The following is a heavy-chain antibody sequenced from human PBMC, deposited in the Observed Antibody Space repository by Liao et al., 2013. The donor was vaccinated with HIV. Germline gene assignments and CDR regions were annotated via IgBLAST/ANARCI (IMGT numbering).Heavy chain of an antibody. Sequence: QVQLQESGPGLVKPSETLSLTCTVSGGSISNYYWNWVRQPAGKGLEWIGRIYTSGSTTYNPSLKSRVTMSVDTSKNQFSLKLRSVTAADTAVYSCARGREISMVRGVLPYYYYMDVWGKGTTVTVSS. J-gene: IGHJ6*03. CDR3: ARGREISMVRGVLPYYYYMDV. CDR2: IYTSGST. D-gene: IGHD3-10*01. V-gene: IGHV4-4*07. CDR1: GGSISNYY.